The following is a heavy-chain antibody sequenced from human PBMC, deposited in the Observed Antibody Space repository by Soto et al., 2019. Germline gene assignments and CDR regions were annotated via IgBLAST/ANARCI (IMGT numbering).Heavy chain of an antibody. CDR3: ARDCSGGSCYPGMDV. Sequence: PGGCPRVSCSAYVVHFRSYTINWVRPAPGKRLEWLSSISSSGYIFSTDSVRGRFTISRDNAKNSVYLQINSLRAEDTAVYFCARDCSGGSCYPGMDVWGQGTTVTVS. J-gene: IGHJ6*02. D-gene: IGHD2-15*01. CDR1: VVHFRSYT. CDR2: ISSSGYI. V-gene: IGHV3-21*01.